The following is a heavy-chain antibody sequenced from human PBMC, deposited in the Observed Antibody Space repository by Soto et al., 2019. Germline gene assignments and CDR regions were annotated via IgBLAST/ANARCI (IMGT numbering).Heavy chain of an antibody. CDR2: ISGSGGST. V-gene: IGHV3-23*01. D-gene: IGHD6-6*01. Sequence: GGSLRLSCAASGFTFSSYAMSWVRQAPGKGLEWVSAISGSGGSTYYADSVKGRFTISRDNSKNTLYLQMNSLRAEDTAVYYCAKDQPAAYSSSSGKSFDYWGQGTLVTVSS. CDR3: AKDQPAAYSSSSGKSFDY. CDR1: GFTFSSYA. J-gene: IGHJ4*02.